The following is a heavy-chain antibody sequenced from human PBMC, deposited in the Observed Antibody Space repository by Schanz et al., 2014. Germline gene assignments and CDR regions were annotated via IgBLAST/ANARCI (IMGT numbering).Heavy chain of an antibody. Sequence: EGQLLESGGGLVQPGGSLRLSCAASGFTFSSYGMSWVCQAPGKGLEWVSGISSSGSTYYADSVKGRFTISRDNSKNTLYLQMNSLRAEDTAVYYCANDIAPLAARPGYGMDVWGQGTTVTVSS. CDR2: ISSSGST. CDR3: ANDIAPLAARPGYGMDV. D-gene: IGHD6-13*01. V-gene: IGHV3-23*01. J-gene: IGHJ6*02. CDR1: GFTFSSYG.